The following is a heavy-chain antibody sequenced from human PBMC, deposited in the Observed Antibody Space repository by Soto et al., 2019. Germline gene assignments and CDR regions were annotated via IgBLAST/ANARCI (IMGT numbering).Heavy chain of an antibody. CDR1: AFVFTTYG. D-gene: IGHD1-26*01. V-gene: IGHV3-33*01. CDR2: IWHDGSGT. CDR3: VRDPVALRNRVRVGYVNL. Sequence: QVKLVESGGGVVQPGRSLRLSCAASAFVFTTYGMHWVRQAPGKGLEWVGVIWHDGSGTYYADALKGRFTISRDNSKNTLFLQMDSLTVEDTAVYYCVRDPVALRNRVRVGYVNLWGRGTQVTVSS. J-gene: IGHJ2*01.